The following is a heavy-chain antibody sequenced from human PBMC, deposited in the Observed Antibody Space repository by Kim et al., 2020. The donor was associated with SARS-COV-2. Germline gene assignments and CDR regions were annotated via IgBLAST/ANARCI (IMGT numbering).Heavy chain of an antibody. CDR3: AKGAGWYGY. CDR2: FYYNGNT. D-gene: IGHD6-19*01. J-gene: IGHJ4*02. CDR1: GGSITSYH. V-gene: IGHV4-59*01. Sequence: SETLSLTCTVSGGSITSYHWSWLRQPPGKGLEWIGYFYYNGNTNYNPSLKSRVTISVDTSKNQFSLKLTSVTAADTAVYYCAKGAGWYGYWGQGTLVTVSS.